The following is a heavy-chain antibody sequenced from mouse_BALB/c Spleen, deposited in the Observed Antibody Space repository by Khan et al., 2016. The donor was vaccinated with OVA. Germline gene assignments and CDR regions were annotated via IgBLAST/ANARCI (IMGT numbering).Heavy chain of an antibody. CDR2: ISYSGVT. D-gene: IGHD1-1*01. Sequence: EVKLLESGPGLVKPSQSLSLTCTVTGYSITSGYAWNWIRQFPGNKLEWMGYISYSGVTSYTPSLKSRISLTRDTSKNQFFLQLNSVTTEDTATYYCARVNYYGYYFDYWGQGTTLTVSS. V-gene: IGHV3-2*02. J-gene: IGHJ2*01. CDR1: GYSITSGYA. CDR3: ARVNYYGYYFDY.